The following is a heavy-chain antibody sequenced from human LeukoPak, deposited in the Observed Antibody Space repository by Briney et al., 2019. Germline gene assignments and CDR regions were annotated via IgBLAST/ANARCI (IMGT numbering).Heavy chain of an antibody. V-gene: IGHV4-38-2*02. D-gene: IGHD6-13*01. J-gene: IGHJ4*02. CDR1: GYSISSGYY. Sequence: PSETLSLTCTVSGYSISSGYYWGWIRQPPGKGLEWIGSIYHSGSTYYNPSLKSRVTISVDTSKNQFSLKLSSVTAADTAVYYCARDGKPARIAAAVYFDYWGQGTLVTVSS. CDR3: ARDGKPARIAAAVYFDY. CDR2: IYHSGST.